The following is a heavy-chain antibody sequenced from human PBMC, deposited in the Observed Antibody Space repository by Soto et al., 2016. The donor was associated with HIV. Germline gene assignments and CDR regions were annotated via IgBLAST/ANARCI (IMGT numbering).Heavy chain of an antibody. CDR2: ISAYNGNT. Sequence: QVQLVQSGAEVKKPGASVKVSCKASGYSFTNYGISWVRQAPGQGLEWMGWISAYNGNTNYAQKLQGRVTMTTDTSTSTAYMELRSLRSDDTAVYYCAREIYYYGSGSYYNPTHLFDYWGQGTLVTVSS. CDR3: AREIYYYGSGSYYNPTHLFDY. D-gene: IGHD3-10*01. CDR1: GYSFTNYG. J-gene: IGHJ4*02. V-gene: IGHV1-18*01.